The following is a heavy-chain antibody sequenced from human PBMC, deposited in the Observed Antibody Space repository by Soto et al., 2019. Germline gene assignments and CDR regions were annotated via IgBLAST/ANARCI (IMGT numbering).Heavy chain of an antibody. V-gene: IGHV3-23*01. D-gene: IGHD2-21*01. J-gene: IGHJ3*02. CDR2: IFGGDT. CDR3: VKDRQDHNSVWDPFAI. CDR1: GXTLTSYR. Sequence: GSLRLSCDVSGXTLTSYRMNWVRQAPGKGLEWVSGIFGGDTHYADYVKGRFTISRENSRNTVVLQMTRLRFEETAIYSCVKDRQDHNSVWDPFAIWGQGTMATVS.